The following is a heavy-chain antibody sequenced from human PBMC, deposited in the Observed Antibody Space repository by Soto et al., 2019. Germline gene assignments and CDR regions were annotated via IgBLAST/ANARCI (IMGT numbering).Heavy chain of an antibody. CDR1: GFTFSSYT. CDR3: ARDRGYCSGGTCYTVLDY. CDR2: ISNDGSKK. V-gene: IGHV3-30*04. J-gene: IGHJ4*02. D-gene: IGHD2-15*01. Sequence: GGSLRLSCAASGFTFSSYTVHWVRQAAGKGLEWVAVISNDGSKKNYADSVKGRITISRDNAKNSLYLQMNSLRAEDTAVYYCARDRGYCSGGTCYTVLDYWGQGILVTVSS.